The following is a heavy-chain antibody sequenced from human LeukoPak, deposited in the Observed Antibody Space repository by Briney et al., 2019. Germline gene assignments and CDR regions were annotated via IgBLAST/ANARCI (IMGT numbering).Heavy chain of an antibody. J-gene: IGHJ5*02. V-gene: IGHV4-59*01. CDR3: ARENVDYDFWSGYPNWFDP. CDR2: IYYSGST. Sequence: SETLSLTCTVSGGSISSYYWSWIRQPPGKGLEWIGYIYYSGSTNYNPSLKSRVTMSVDTSKNQFSLKLSSVTAADTAVYYCARENVDYDFWSGYPNWFDPWGQGTLVTVSS. D-gene: IGHD3-3*01. CDR1: GGSISSYY.